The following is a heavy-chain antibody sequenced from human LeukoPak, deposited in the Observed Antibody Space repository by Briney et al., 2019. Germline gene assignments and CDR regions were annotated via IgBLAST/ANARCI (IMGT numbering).Heavy chain of an antibody. Sequence: SETLSLTCTVSGGSISSGGYYWSWIRQHPGKGLEWIGCIYYSGSTYYNPSLKSRVTILVDTSKNQFSLKLSSVTAADTAVYYCARVYQLRWPSVRYYGMDVWGKGTTVTVSS. D-gene: IGHD2-2*01. CDR1: GGSISSGGYY. CDR3: ARVYQLRWPSVRYYGMDV. CDR2: IYYSGST. V-gene: IGHV4-31*03. J-gene: IGHJ6*04.